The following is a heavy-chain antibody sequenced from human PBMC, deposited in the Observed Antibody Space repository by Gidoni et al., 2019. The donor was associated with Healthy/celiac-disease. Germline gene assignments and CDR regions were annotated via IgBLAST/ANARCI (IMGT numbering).Heavy chain of an antibody. CDR1: GFTFSDYY. J-gene: IGHJ5*02. CDR3: ARKSSWGWFDP. V-gene: IGHV3-11*01. CDR2: ISSSGSTI. D-gene: IGHD6-6*01. Sequence: QVQLVESGGGLVKPVGSLTLSCAAAGFTFSDYYMSWIRRAPGKGLEWVSYISSSGSTIYYADSVKGRFTISRDNAKNSLYLQMNGLRAEDTAVYYCARKSSWGWFDPWGQGTLVTVSS.